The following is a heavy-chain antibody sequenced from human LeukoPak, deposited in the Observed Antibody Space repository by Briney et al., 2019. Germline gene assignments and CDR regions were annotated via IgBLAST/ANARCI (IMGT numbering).Heavy chain of an antibody. V-gene: IGHV1-18*01. CDR2: ISAYSGNT. J-gene: IGHJ4*02. CDR3: ARAKTLNYYGSGSYPYYFDN. D-gene: IGHD3-10*01. CDR1: GYTFTSSG. Sequence: ASVKVSCKASGYTFTSSGISWVRQAPGQGLEWMGWISAYSGNTNYAQKLQGRVTMTTDRSTSTAYMELRSLRSDDTAVYFCARAKTLNYYGSGSYPYYFDNWGQGILVTVSS.